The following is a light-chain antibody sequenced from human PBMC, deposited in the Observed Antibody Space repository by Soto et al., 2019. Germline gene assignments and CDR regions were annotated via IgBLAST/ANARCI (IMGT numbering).Light chain of an antibody. Sequence: IVLTQSPATLSLSPGERATLSCSASQSVSRYLAWYQQKPGQAPRLLIYDASNRATGIPARFSDSGSGTDFTLTISSLEPEDFAVYYCQQRSDWPPITFGEGTRLEIK. V-gene: IGKV3-11*01. J-gene: IGKJ5*01. CDR3: QQRSDWPPIT. CDR2: DAS. CDR1: QSVSRY.